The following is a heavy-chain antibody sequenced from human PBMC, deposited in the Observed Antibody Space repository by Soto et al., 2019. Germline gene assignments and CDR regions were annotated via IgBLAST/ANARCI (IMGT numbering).Heavy chain of an antibody. CDR3: VREGIAVAEPFDY. D-gene: IGHD6-19*01. V-gene: IGHV3-11*06. CDR2: ISSSSRYT. Sequence: KPGGSLRLSCAASGFTFSDYYMSWIRQAPGKGLEWLSYISSSSRYTSYADSVKGRFTISRGNAKNSLYLQMNSLTAEDTAVYYCVREGIAVAEPFDYCGQGTLVTVSS. CDR1: GFTFSDYY. J-gene: IGHJ4*02.